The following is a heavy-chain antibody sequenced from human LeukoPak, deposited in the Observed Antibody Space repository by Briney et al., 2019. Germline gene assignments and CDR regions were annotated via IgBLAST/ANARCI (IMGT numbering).Heavy chain of an antibody. CDR2: ISGSGGTT. J-gene: IGHJ4*02. CDR1: GFTFSNYA. Sequence: PTGGSLRLSCAASGFTFSNYAVSWVRQAPGKGLEWVSAISGSGGTTYYADSVTGRFTISRDNSKNTLWLQMNSLRAEDTAVYYCAKDLARYCSGGSCPREFDYWGQGTLVTASS. D-gene: IGHD2-15*01. V-gene: IGHV3-23*01. CDR3: AKDLARYCSGGSCPREFDY.